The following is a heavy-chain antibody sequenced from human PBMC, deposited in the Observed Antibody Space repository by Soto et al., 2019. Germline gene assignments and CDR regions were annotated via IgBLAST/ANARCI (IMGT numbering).Heavy chain of an antibody. Sequence: QVQLVQSGAEVKKPGASVKVSCKASGYTFTSYDINWVRQATGQGLEWMGWVNPNNGHTGYAQKFQGRVTMTRNTSISTAYMELDSLRSEDTAVHYCVRLFYYGSGSWVEWGQGTLVTVSS. CDR3: VRLFYYGSGSWVE. CDR2: VNPNNGHT. V-gene: IGHV1-8*01. D-gene: IGHD3-10*01. CDR1: GYTFTSYD. J-gene: IGHJ4*02.